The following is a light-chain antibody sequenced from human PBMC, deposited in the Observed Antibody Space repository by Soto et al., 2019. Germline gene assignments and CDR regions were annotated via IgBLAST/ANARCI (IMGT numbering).Light chain of an antibody. J-gene: IGKJ1*01. V-gene: IGKV3-20*01. CDR1: QSVRSN. Sequence: EIVMAQSPATLSLSRGERATLCCRASQSVRSNLAWYQQKPGQAPRLLIYGASSRATGIPDRFSGSGSGTDFTLTISRLEPEDFAVYYCQQYGSSPPWTFGQGTKVDIK. CDR3: QQYGSSPPWT. CDR2: GAS.